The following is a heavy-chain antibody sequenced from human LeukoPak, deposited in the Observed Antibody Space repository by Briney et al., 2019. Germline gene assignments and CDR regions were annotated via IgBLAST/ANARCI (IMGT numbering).Heavy chain of an antibody. V-gene: IGHV3-66*01. CDR3: ARDARGDGYLDI. J-gene: IGHJ3*02. CDR2: IYSGGST. D-gene: IGHD5-24*01. Sequence: GGSLRLSCAASGFTFSSYAMSWIRQAPGKGLEWVSVIYSGGSTYYADSVKGRFTISRDNSKNTLYLQMNSLRAEDTAVYYCARDARGDGYLDIWGQGTMVTVSS. CDR1: GFTFSSYA.